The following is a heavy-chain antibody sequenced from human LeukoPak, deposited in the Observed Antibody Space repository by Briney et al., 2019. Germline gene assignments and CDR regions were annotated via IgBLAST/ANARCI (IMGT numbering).Heavy chain of an antibody. V-gene: IGHV4-39*01. CDR1: RDSISINNSS. Sequence: LPETLSLTCILPRDSISINNSSWAWIRHLRGRGMEWIGTVLFDEKVSDNESPSYNPSLRGRATISAEKSKNQLSLKVKSVPAADTASYYCAALTLTGGAGRGWFDAWGQGTLVIVSS. CDR2: VLFDEKVSDNESP. CDR3: AALTLTGGAGRGWFDA. J-gene: IGHJ5*02. D-gene: IGHD3-9*01.